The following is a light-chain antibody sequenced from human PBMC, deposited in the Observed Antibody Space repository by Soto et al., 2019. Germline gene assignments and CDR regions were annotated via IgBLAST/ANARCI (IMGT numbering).Light chain of an antibody. CDR3: QQYYSPLWT. J-gene: IGKJ1*01. Sequence: DIVMTQSPDSLAVSLGERATINCKSSQSVLFSSNNKNYIAWYQQKPGQAPKVLIYWASTRESGVPDRFSGSGSGTDFTLTISSLQAEDVAVYFCQQYYSPLWTFGQGTKVEIK. CDR1: QSVLFSSNNKNY. V-gene: IGKV4-1*01. CDR2: WAS.